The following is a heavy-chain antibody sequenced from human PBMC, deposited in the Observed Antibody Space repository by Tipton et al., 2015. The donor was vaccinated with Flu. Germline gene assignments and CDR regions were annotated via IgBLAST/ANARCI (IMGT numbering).Heavy chain of an antibody. CDR1: GYSISSGYY. CDR3: ARARSMWELLFMDY. J-gene: IGHJ4*02. V-gene: IGHV4-38-2*02. Sequence: LRLSCTVSGYSISSGYYWGWIRQPPGKGLEWIGSIYHSGSTYYNPSLKSRATISVDTSKNQFSLKLSSVTAADTAVYYCARARSMWELLFMDYWGQGTLVTVSS. CDR2: IYHSGST. D-gene: IGHD1-26*01.